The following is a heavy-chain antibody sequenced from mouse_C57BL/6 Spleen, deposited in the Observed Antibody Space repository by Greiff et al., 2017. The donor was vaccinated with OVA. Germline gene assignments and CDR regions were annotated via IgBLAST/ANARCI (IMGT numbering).Heavy chain of an antibody. CDR3: ALLAYYSNYFYAMDY. Sequence: EVKLQESVAELVRPGASVKLSCTASGFNIKNTYMHWVKQRPEQGLEWIGRIDPANGNTKYAPKFQGKATITADTSSNTAYLQLSSLTSEDTAIYYCALLAYYSNYFYAMDYWGQGTSVTVSS. CDR2: IDPANGNT. CDR1: GFNIKNTY. D-gene: IGHD2-5*01. J-gene: IGHJ4*01. V-gene: IGHV14-3*01.